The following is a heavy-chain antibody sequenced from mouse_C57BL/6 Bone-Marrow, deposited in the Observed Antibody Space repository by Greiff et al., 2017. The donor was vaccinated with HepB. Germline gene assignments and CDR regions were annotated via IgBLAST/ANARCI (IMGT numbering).Heavy chain of an antibody. CDR2: INYDGSST. CDR3: ARDQVVAPYWYFDV. Sequence: EVQLVESEGGLVQPGSSMKLSCTASGFTFSDYYMAWVRQVPEKGLEWVANINYDGSSTYYLDSLKSRFIISRDNAKNILYLQMSSLKSEDTATYYCARDQVVAPYWYFDVWGTGTTVTVSS. J-gene: IGHJ1*03. V-gene: IGHV5-16*01. D-gene: IGHD1-1*01. CDR1: GFTFSDYY.